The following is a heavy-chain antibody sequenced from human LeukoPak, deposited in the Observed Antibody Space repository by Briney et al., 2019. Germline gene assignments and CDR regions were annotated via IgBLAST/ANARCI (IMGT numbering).Heavy chain of an antibody. CDR3: ASLCSGGSCYLESGWFDP. CDR1: GYSISSGYY. V-gene: IGHV4-38-2*01. J-gene: IGHJ5*02. CDR2: IYHSGTT. D-gene: IGHD2-15*01. Sequence: SETLSLTCAVSGYSISSGYYWRWIRQPPGKGLEWIGSIYHSGTTYYNPSLKSRVTISVDTSKNQFSLKLSSVTAADTAVYYCASLCSGGSCYLESGWFDPWGQGTLVTVSS.